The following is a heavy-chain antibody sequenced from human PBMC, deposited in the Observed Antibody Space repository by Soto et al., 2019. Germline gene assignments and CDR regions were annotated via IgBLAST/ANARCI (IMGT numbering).Heavy chain of an antibody. Sequence: QVQLQELGPGLVKPSGTLSLTCTVSGGSISSSHWWNWVRQPPGKGLEWIGEIYHSGSTNYNPSLRSRVSISVDKSKNQFSLNLSFVPAADTAVYYCARADGMDLLGQGTTVTLSS. CDR2: IYHSGST. J-gene: IGHJ6*02. V-gene: IGHV4-4*02. CDR3: ARADGMDL. CDR1: GGSISSSHW.